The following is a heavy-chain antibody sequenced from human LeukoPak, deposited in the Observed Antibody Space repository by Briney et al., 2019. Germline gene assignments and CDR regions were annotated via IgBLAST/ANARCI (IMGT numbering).Heavy chain of an antibody. J-gene: IGHJ4*02. Sequence: PGGSLRLSCAASGFTFSSHWMTWVRQAPGKGLEWVANLKEDGSEKYYVDSVKGRFTISRDNAENSLYLQMNSLRGDDTAVYYCARGVYYFDYWGQGTLVTVSS. CDR2: LKEDGSEK. CDR3: ARGVYYFDY. V-gene: IGHV3-7*04. CDR1: GFTFSSHW.